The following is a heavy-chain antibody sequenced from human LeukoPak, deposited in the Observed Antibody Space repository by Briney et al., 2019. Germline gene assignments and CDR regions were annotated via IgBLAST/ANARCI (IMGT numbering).Heavy chain of an antibody. V-gene: IGHV3-64*02. CDR3: ARKGSGGWDDY. D-gene: IGHD2-8*02. J-gene: IGHJ4*02. CDR2: ISSRGTTT. Sequence: GGSLRLSCAASGFLFSSYSMHWVRQTPGKGPEYVAAISSRGTTTHYGDSVQGRFIVSRDNSNYTLYPQMGGLRPDDTAVYFCARKGSGGWDDYWGRGTLVIVSS. CDR1: GFLFSSYS.